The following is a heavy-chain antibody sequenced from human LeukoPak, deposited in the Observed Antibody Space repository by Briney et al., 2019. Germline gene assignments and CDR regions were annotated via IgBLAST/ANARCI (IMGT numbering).Heavy chain of an antibody. V-gene: IGHV1-69*13. Sequence: ASVKVSCKASGGTFRSYAIRWVRQAPGHGLEWMGGIIPIFGTANYAQKFQGRVTITADESTSTAYMELSSLRSEDTAVYYCAREARDYGAYYYYGMDVWGQGTTVTVSS. CDR2: IIPIFGTA. J-gene: IGHJ6*02. D-gene: IGHD4-17*01. CDR1: GGTFRSYA. CDR3: AREARDYGAYYYYGMDV.